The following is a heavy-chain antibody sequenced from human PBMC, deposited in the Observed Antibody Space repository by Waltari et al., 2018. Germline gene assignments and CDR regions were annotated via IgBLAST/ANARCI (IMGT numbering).Heavy chain of an antibody. Sequence: QVQLQASGPGLVKPSQTLSLTCTVSGGSISSGSYYCSWIRQPAGKGLEWLGRIYTSGSTNYNPSLKSRVTISVDTSKNQFSLKLSSVTAADTAVYYCARALLSSGYPFDIWGQGTMVTVSS. CDR3: ARALLSSGYPFDI. V-gene: IGHV4-61*02. CDR2: IYTSGST. CDR1: GGSISSGSYY. D-gene: IGHD3-22*01. J-gene: IGHJ3*02.